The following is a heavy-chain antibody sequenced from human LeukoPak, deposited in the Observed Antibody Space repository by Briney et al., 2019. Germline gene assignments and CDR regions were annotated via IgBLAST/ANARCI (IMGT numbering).Heavy chain of an antibody. CDR2: ISWNSGSI. CDR1: GFTFDDCA. V-gene: IGHV3-9*01. Sequence: GGSLRLSCAASGFTFDDCAMHWVRQAPGKGLEWVSGISWNSGSIDYADSMKGRFTISRDNSKNTVYLQMNSLRAEDTAVYFCAKEYGYDYNYFYSMDVWGKGTTVTISS. CDR3: AKEYGYDYNYFYSMDV. J-gene: IGHJ6*03. D-gene: IGHD1-1*01.